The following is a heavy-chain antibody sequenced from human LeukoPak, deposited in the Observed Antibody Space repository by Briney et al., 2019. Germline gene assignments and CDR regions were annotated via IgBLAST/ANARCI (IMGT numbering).Heavy chain of an antibody. Sequence: SETLSLTCTVSGGSISSYYWSWIRQPPGKGLEWIGYIYYSGSTNYNPSLKSRATISVDTSKNQFSLKLSSVTAADTAVYYCARAATRYCSGGSCYRYRTYWYFDLWGRGTLVTVSS. CDR2: IYYSGST. CDR3: ARAATRYCSGGSCYRYRTYWYFDL. D-gene: IGHD2-15*01. J-gene: IGHJ2*01. V-gene: IGHV4-59*01. CDR1: GGSISSYY.